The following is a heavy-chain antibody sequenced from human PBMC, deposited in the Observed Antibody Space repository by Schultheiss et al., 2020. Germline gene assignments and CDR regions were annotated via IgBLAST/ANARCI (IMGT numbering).Heavy chain of an antibody. CDR3: ARDREIDWFDP. CDR2: IYYSGST. V-gene: IGHV4-31*03. D-gene: IGHD1-26*01. Sequence: TLSLTCTVSGGSISSGGYYWSWIRQHPGKGLEWIGYIYYSGSTYYNPSLKSRVTISVDTSKNQFSLKLSSVTAADTAVYYCARDREIDWFDPWGQGTLVTVSS. J-gene: IGHJ5*02. CDR1: GGSISSGGYY.